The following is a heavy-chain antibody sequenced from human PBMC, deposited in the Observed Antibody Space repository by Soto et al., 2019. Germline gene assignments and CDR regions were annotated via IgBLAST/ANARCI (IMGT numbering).Heavy chain of an antibody. D-gene: IGHD2-15*01. J-gene: IGHJ6*02. V-gene: IGHV2-5*02. Sequence: SDPTLVNPTQTLTLTCTFSGFSVSTSGVGVAWIRQPPGKALEWLALIYWDDDKRYSPFLQSRVTITKDTSKNQVVLTMTNMDPVDTATYYCAHKGGRGAGMDVWGQGTTVTVSS. CDR3: AHKGGRGAGMDV. CDR2: IYWDDDK. CDR1: GFSVSTSGVG.